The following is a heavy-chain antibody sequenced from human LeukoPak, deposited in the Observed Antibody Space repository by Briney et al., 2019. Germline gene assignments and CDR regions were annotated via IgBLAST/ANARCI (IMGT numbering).Heavy chain of an antibody. CDR1: GYTFTSYA. D-gene: IGHD2-8*01. CDR3: ARGFRGLRWYISSYYYMDV. Sequence: ASVKVSCKASGYTFTSYAMHWVRQAPGQRLEWMGWINAGNGNTKYSQEFQGRVTITRDTSASTAYMELSSLRSEDTAVYYCARGFRGLRWYISSYYYMDVWGKGTTVTVSS. V-gene: IGHV1-3*03. J-gene: IGHJ6*03. CDR2: INAGNGNT.